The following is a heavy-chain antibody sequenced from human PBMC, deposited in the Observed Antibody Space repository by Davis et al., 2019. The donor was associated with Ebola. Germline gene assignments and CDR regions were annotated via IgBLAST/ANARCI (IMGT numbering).Heavy chain of an antibody. CDR3: ATRFSNSDGALDI. J-gene: IGHJ3*02. Sequence: GESLKISCAASGFTFSMYAMHWVRQAPGKGLEWVASLWYDGSNIHYGDSVKGRFTISRDNSKNTLFLQMSSLRAEDTAVYYCATRFSNSDGALDIWGRGTLVTVSS. CDR2: LWYDGSNI. CDR1: GFTFSMYA. D-gene: IGHD1-7*01. V-gene: IGHV3-33*01.